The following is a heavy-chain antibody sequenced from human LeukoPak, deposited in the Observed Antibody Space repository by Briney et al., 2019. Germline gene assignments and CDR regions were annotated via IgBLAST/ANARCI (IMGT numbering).Heavy chain of an antibody. CDR2: VSNSGVST. Sequence: PGGSLRLSCAASGFIFSTYAMNWVRQAPGKGLEWISGVSNSGVSTNYAASVKGRFTISRDNSKNMPYLQMNGLRAEDTAVYYCAKDWNPSPNWFGPWGQGTLVIVSS. CDR1: GFIFSTYA. D-gene: IGHD1-1*01. V-gene: IGHV3-23*01. J-gene: IGHJ5*02. CDR3: AKDWNPSPNWFGP.